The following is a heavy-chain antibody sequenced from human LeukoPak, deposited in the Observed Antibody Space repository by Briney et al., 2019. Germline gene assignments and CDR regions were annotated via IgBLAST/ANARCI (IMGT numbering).Heavy chain of an antibody. CDR2: ISSSGSTI. V-gene: IGHV3-11*04. Sequence: GGSLRLSCAISGFTFSDHYMSWIRQAPGKGLEWVSYISSSGSTIYYADSVKGRFTISRDNAKNSLYLQMNSLRAEDTAVYYCAREARYSKFFDAFDIWGQGTMVTVSS. D-gene: IGHD4-11*01. CDR1: GFTFSDHY. CDR3: AREARYSKFFDAFDI. J-gene: IGHJ3*02.